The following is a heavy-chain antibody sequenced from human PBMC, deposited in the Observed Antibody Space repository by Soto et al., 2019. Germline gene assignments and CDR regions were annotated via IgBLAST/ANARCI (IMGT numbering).Heavy chain of an antibody. CDR1: GFTFSSYW. Sequence: EVQLVESGGGLVQPGGSLRLSCAASGFTFSSYWMHWVRQAPGKGLVWVSRINSDGSSTSYADSVKGRFTISRDNAKNTLYLQMNSLRAEDTAVYYCARDERAAAGHDYYYYYMDVWGKGTTVTVSS. J-gene: IGHJ6*03. D-gene: IGHD6-13*01. CDR3: ARDERAAAGHDYYYYYMDV. CDR2: INSDGSST. V-gene: IGHV3-74*01.